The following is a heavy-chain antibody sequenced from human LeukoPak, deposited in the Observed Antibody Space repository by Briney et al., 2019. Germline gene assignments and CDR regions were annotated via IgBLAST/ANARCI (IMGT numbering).Heavy chain of an antibody. Sequence: PSETLSLTCTVSGGSITSSTHYWGWIRQPPGKGLEWIGTINYTGSPTFYNPSLKSRLTISVDTSKSHFSLKLTSVTAADTAVYYCARDFLRDYGDPFDSWGQGTLVTVSS. V-gene: IGHV4-39*07. CDR1: GGSITSSTHY. CDR2: INYTGSPT. CDR3: ARDFLRDYGDPFDS. J-gene: IGHJ4*02. D-gene: IGHD4-17*01.